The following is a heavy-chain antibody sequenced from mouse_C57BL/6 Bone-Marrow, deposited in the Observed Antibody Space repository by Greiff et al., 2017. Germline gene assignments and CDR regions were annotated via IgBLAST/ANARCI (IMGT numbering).Heavy chain of an antibody. CDR3: ARVYYSNYAMDY. D-gene: IGHD2-5*01. Sequence: DVMLVESGGGLVKPGGSLKLSCAASGFTFSDYGMHWVRQAPEKGLEWVAYISSGSSTIYYADTVKGRFTISRDNAKNTLFLQMTSLRSEDTAMYYCARVYYSNYAMDYWGQGTSVTVSS. J-gene: IGHJ4*01. V-gene: IGHV5-17*01. CDR2: ISSGSSTI. CDR1: GFTFSDYG.